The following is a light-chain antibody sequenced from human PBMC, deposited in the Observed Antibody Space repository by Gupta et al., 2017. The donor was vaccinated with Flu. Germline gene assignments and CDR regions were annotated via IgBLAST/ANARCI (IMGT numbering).Light chain of an antibody. Sequence: VTISCTRSSGSIVSSYVQWYQQRPGSSPTTVICEDNRRPPGVPDRFSGSIDSSSNSASLTISGLKTEDEADYYCQSFDVSNHWVFGGGTKLTVL. J-gene: IGLJ3*02. V-gene: IGLV6-57*01. CDR3: QSFDVSNHWV. CDR1: SGSIVSSY. CDR2: EDN.